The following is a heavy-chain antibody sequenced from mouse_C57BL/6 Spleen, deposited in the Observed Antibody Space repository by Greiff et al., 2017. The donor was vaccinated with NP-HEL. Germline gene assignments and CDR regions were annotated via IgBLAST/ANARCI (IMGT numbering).Heavy chain of an antibody. CDR3: ARRYYGSSFSFAY. D-gene: IGHD1-1*01. V-gene: IGHV5-17*01. J-gene: IGHJ3*01. CDR2: ISSGSSTI. CDR1: GFTFSDYG. Sequence: EVQVVESGGGLVKPGGSLKLSCAASGFTFSDYGMHWVRQAPEKGLEWVAYISSGSSTIYYADTVKGRFTISRDNAKNTLFLQMTSLRSEDTAMYYCARRYYGSSFSFAYWGQGTLVTVSA.